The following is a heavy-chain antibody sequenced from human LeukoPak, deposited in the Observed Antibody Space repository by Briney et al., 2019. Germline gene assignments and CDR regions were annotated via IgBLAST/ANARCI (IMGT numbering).Heavy chain of an antibody. CDR2: MNPASGNT. Sequence: ASVKVSCKASGYTFTSYDINWVRQATGQGLEWMGYMNPASGNTGYAQKFQGRATMTTDTSISTAYMELSSLRSDDTAVYYCARVPREIASIWGQGTMVTVSS. J-gene: IGHJ3*02. CDR3: ARVPREIASI. V-gene: IGHV1-8*01. D-gene: IGHD3-16*02. CDR1: GYTFTSYD.